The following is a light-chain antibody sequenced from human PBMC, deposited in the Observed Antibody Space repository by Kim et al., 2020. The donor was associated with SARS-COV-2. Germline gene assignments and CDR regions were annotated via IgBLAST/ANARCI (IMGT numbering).Light chain of an antibody. J-gene: IGLJ2*01. CDR3: HSRDSSGNHMV. V-gene: IGLV3-19*01. CDR2: RKP. CDR1: SLRSYY. Sequence: ALGQTVRITCQVDSLRSYYASWYQQKPAHAPVFIIYRKPYPPSGISDPFSGSSSGKPSSLTIAGPQEEDGANYYCHSRDSSGNHMVFGGGSQLSVL.